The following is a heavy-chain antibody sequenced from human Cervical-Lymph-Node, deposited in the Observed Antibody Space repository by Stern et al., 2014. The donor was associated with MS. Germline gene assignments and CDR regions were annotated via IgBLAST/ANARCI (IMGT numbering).Heavy chain of an antibody. V-gene: IGHV3-53*01. CDR3: ARAIFGVNTAAMAPDAFDS. CDR1: GFIVSKNY. Sequence: EVQLVESGGGLIQPGGSLRLSCAAPGFIVSKNYMSWVRPAPGKGLEWVSLIYTDGSTYYAGSVNGRFTISRDSSKNKLFLQMNSLRAEDTAMYYCARAIFGVNTAAMAPDAFDSWGQGTMVTVSS. J-gene: IGHJ3*01. CDR2: IYTDGST. D-gene: IGHD3-3*01.